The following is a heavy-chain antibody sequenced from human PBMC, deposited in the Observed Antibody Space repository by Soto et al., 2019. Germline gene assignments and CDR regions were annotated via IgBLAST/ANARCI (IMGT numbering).Heavy chain of an antibody. Sequence: SETLSLTCTVSGGYISSSSYYWGWIRQPPGKGLEWIGSIYYSGSTYYNPSLKSRVTISVDTSKNQFSLKLSSVTAADTAVYYCAVGFGELLGNWFDPWGQGTLVTVSS. CDR3: AVGFGELLGNWFDP. CDR2: IYYSGST. CDR1: GGYISSSSYY. V-gene: IGHV4-39*01. D-gene: IGHD3-10*01. J-gene: IGHJ5*02.